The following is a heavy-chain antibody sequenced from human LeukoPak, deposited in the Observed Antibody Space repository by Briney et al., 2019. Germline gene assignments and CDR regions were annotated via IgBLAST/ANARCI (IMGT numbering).Heavy chain of an antibody. CDR3: ARQNWVGAAFDI. J-gene: IGHJ3*02. D-gene: IGHD7-27*01. V-gene: IGHV4-59*08. CDR2: IYYSGST. CDR1: GGSISSYY. Sequence: SETLSLTCTISGGSISSYYWSWIRQPPGKGLEWIGYIYYSGSTNYNPSLKSRVTISVDTSKNQFSLKLSSVTAADTAVYYCARQNWVGAAFDIWGQGTMVTVSS.